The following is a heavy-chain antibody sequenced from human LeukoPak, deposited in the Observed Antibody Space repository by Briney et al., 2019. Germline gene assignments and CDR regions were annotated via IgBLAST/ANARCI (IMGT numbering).Heavy chain of an antibody. CDR3: ARDHEYYYGSGSYYPGGCDY. D-gene: IGHD3-10*01. V-gene: IGHV1-46*01. CDR1: GSTFTSYY. J-gene: IGHJ4*02. Sequence: GASVKVSCKASGSTFTSYYMHWVRQAPGQGLEWMGIINPSGGSTTYAQKFQGRVTMTRDTSTSTVYMELSSLRSEDTAVYYCARDHEYYYGSGSYYPGGCDYWGQGTLVTVSS. CDR2: INPSGGST.